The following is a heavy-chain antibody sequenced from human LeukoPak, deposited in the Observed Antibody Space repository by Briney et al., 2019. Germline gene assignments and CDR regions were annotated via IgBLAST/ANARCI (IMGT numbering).Heavy chain of an antibody. J-gene: IGHJ4*02. V-gene: IGHV4-30-2*01. CDR3: ARGGSSWYNFDY. Sequence: SETLSLTCTVSGGSISSGGYYWSWIRQPPGKGLEWIGYIYHSGSTYYNPSLKSRVTISVDRSKNQFSLKLSSVTAADTAVYYCARGGSSWYNFDYWGQGTLVTVSS. D-gene: IGHD6-13*01. CDR1: GGSISSGGYY. CDR2: IYHSGST.